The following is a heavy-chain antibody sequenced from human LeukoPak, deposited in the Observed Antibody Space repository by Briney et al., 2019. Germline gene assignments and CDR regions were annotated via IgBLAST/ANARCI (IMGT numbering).Heavy chain of an antibody. V-gene: IGHV3-74*01. CDR1: GFTFNSYW. D-gene: IGHD2-15*01. J-gene: IGHJ3*02. CDR3: ARGGYHHGFDI. CDR2: INSDGSDT. Sequence: TGGSLRLSCAASGFTFNSYWFHWVRQAPGKGLVWVSRINSDGSDTIYADSVKSRFTISRDNAKSTVYLQMNSLKAEDTAVYYCARGGYHHGFDIWGQGTMVTVSS.